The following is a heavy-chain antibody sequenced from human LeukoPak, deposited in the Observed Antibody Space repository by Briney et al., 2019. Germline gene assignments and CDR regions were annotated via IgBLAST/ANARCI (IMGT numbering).Heavy chain of an antibody. CDR3: ARGWGDILSGYYHGMDV. CDR2: MNPNSGNT. D-gene: IGHD3-9*01. J-gene: IGHJ6*02. CDR1: RNIFTNYD. V-gene: IGHV1-8*01. Sequence: ASVKVSCKASRNIFTNYDICWVRQATGQGLEWMGWMNPNSGNTGYAQKFQGRVAMTRDTSISTAYMELSSLRSEDTAVYYCARGWGDILSGYYHGMDVWGQGTTVTVSS.